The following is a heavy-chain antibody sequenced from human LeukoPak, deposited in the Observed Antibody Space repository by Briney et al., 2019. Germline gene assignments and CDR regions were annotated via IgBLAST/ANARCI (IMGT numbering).Heavy chain of an antibody. CDR3: ARDKIVGATHFDY. Sequence: PGGSLRLSCAASGFTFSTFDMSWVRQAPGKGLEWVSFISGSRGGTYYADSVKGRFTISRDNSKNTLYLQMNSLRAEDTAVYYCARDKIVGATHFDYWGQGALVTVSS. D-gene: IGHD1-26*01. CDR2: ISGSRGGT. CDR1: GFTFSTFD. J-gene: IGHJ4*02. V-gene: IGHV3-23*01.